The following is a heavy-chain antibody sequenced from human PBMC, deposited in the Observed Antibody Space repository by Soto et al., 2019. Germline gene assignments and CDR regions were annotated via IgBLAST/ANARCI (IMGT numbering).Heavy chain of an antibody. CDR2: ISAYNGNT. V-gene: IGHV1-18*01. Sequence: ASVKVSCKASGYTFTSYGISWVRQAPGQGLEWMGWISAYNGNTNYAQKLQGRVTMTTDNSKNTLYLQMNSLRAEDTAVYYCAKTFDSSSFFYYYGMDVWGQGTTVTVSS. CDR1: GYTFTSYG. J-gene: IGHJ6*02. D-gene: IGHD6-6*01. CDR3: AKTFDSSSFFYYYGMDV.